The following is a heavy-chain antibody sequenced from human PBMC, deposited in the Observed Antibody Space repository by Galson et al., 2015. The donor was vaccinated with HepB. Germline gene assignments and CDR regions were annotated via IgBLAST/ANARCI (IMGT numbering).Heavy chain of an antibody. V-gene: IGHV3-30*03. CDR2: ASFDGTNE. CDR3: AREDNWNYWVY. D-gene: IGHD1-7*01. CDR1: GFTFSNYD. Sequence: SLRLSCAASGFTFSNYDMHWVRQAPGEGLEWVAVASFDGTNEYYADSVKGRFTISRDNSKNTLFLQLNSLRADDTAVYYCAREDNWNYWVYWGQGTLVTISS. J-gene: IGHJ4*02.